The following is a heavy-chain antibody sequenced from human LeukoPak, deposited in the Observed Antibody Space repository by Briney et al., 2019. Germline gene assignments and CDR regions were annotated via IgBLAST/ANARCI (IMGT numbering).Heavy chain of an antibody. J-gene: IGHJ6*02. V-gene: IGHV4-34*01. Sequence: SETLSLTCPVYGRSFSGYYWSWIRHPPGKGLEWIGEINHSGSTNDNPSLKSRVTISVDTSKNQFSLKLSSVTDADTAVYYCASGSKKYCTNGVCNSDYGMDVWGQGTMVTVSS. D-gene: IGHD2-8*01. CDR3: ASGSKKYCTNGVCNSDYGMDV. CDR2: INHSGST. CDR1: GRSFSGYY.